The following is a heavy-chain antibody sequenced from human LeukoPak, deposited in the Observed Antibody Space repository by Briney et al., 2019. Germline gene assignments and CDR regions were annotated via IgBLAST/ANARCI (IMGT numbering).Heavy chain of an antibody. V-gene: IGHV3-33*06. Sequence: GRSLRLSCAASGLTFSSYGMHWVRQAPGKGLEWVAVIWYGGSNKYYADSVKGRFTISRDNSKNTLYLQMNSLRAEDTAVYYCAKDLGRLGELSLDYWGQGTLVTVSS. CDR3: AKDLGRLGELSLDY. CDR1: GLTFSSYG. J-gene: IGHJ4*02. D-gene: IGHD3-16*02. CDR2: IWYGGSNK.